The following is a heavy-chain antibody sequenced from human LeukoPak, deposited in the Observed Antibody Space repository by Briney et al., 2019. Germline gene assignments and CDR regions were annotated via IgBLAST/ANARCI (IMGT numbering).Heavy chain of an antibody. CDR1: GFTFSSYG. V-gene: IGHV3-30*18. CDR2: ISYDGSNK. J-gene: IGHJ4*02. Sequence: PGGSLRLSCAASGFTFSSYGMHWVRQAPGKGLEWVAVISYDGSNKYYADSVKGRFTISRDNSKNTLYLQMNSLRAEDTAVYYCAKDRTYGTLDYWGQGTLVTVSS. D-gene: IGHD1-14*01. CDR3: AKDRTYGTLDY.